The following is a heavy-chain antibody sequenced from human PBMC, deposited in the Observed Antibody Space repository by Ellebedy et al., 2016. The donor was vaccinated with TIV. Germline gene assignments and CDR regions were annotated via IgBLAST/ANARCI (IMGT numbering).Heavy chain of an antibody. Sequence: PGGSLRPSCAAPGLTFSTNTMHWVRQAQGKGREWVAVIPYDGSNKYYAASVECRFTITRDNSKNTLYLQMSSLRAEDTAVYYCSRDSYYSDDAVSFDYWGQGTLVTVSS. V-gene: IGHV3-30*15. J-gene: IGHJ4*02. CDR2: IPYDGSNK. D-gene: IGHD3-22*01. CDR1: GLTFSTNT. CDR3: SRDSYYSDDAVSFDY.